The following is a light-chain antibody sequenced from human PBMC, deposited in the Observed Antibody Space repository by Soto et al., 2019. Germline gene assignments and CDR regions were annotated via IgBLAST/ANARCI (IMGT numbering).Light chain of an antibody. CDR2: ATS. CDR1: QSVSSSY. Sequence: EIGLTQSPGTLSLSPGERVTLSCRASQSVSSSYVAWYQQKPGQAPRLLIYATSSRATGVPDRFSGSGSGTDFTLTITRLEPGDFAVYYCQQYGSSPYTFGPGTKLEIK. V-gene: IGKV3-20*01. CDR3: QQYGSSPYT. J-gene: IGKJ2*01.